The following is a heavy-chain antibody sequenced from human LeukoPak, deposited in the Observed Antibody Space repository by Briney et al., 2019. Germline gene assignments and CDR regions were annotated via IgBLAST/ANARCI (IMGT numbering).Heavy chain of an antibody. CDR1: GFTVSSNY. J-gene: IGHJ6*03. CDR2: IYSGGST. Sequence: PGGSLRLSCAASGFTVSSNYMSWVRQAPGKGLEWVSVIYSGGSTYYADSVKGRFTISRDNSKNTLYLQMNSLRAEDTAVYYCATTGGYYSDYYYMDVWGKGTTVTISS. D-gene: IGHD3-3*01. V-gene: IGHV3-53*01. CDR3: ATTGGYYSDYYYMDV.